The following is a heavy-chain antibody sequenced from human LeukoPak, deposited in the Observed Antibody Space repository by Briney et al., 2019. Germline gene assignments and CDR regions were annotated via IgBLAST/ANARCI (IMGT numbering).Heavy chain of an antibody. J-gene: IGHJ4*02. CDR3: ARDLDDGVCSGGSCYSAIGFDY. D-gene: IGHD2-15*01. CDR2: ISSSSSYI. V-gene: IGHV3-21*01. CDR1: GFTFSSYS. Sequence: PGGSLRLSCAASGFTFSSYSMNWVRQAPGKGLEWVSSISSSSSYIYYADSVKGRFTISRDNAKNSLYLQMNSLRAEDTAVYYCARDLDDGVCSGGSCYSAIGFDYWAREPWTPSPQ.